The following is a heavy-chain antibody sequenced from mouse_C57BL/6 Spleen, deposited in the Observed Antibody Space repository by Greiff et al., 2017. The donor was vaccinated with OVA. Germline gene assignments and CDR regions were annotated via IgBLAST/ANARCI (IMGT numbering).Heavy chain of an antibody. D-gene: IGHD2-3*01. CDR2: ISSGGSYT. V-gene: IGHV5-6*02. J-gene: IGHJ3*01. CDR3: ARLDDAWFAY. Sequence: EVKLVESGGDLVKPGGSLKLSCAASGFTFSSYGMSWVRQTPDKRLEWVATISSGGSYTYYPDSVKGRFTISRDNAKNTLYLQMSSLKSEDTAMYYCARLDDAWFAYWGQGTLVTVSA. CDR1: GFTFSSYG.